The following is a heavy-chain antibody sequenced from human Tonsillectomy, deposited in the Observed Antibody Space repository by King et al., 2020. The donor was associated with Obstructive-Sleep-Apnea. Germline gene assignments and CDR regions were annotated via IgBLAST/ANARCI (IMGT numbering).Heavy chain of an antibody. V-gene: IGHV1-69*01. D-gene: IGHD2-15*01. Sequence: QLVQSGAEVKKPGSSVKVSCKASGVTFSSYAISWVRQAPGQGLWWMGGIITIFGTANYAAKFQGRGTSTADESTSTADMELGSLRSEDTAVYYCARGNIVVVVAATGGIDVWGQGTTVTVSS. CDR3: ARGNIVVVVAATGGIDV. CDR1: GVTFSSYA. J-gene: IGHJ6*02. CDR2: IITIFGTA.